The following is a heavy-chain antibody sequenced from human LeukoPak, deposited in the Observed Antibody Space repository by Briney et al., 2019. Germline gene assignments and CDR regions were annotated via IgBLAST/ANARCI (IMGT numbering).Heavy chain of an antibody. J-gene: IGHJ4*02. CDR2: IYYSGST. D-gene: IGHD4-17*01. Sequence: PSETLSLTCTVSGGSISSYYWSWIRQPPGKGLEWIGYIYYSGSTNYNPSLKSRVTISVDTSKNQFSLKLSSVTAADTAVYYCARFDLDYGDYEDYWGQGTLVTVSS. CDR3: ARFDLDYGDYEDY. V-gene: IGHV4-59*08. CDR1: GGSISSYY.